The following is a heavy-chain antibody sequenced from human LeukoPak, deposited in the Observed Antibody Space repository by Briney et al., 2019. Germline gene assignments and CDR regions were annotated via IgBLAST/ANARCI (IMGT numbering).Heavy chain of an antibody. CDR3: AKDLYDYVSGSYRSNWFDP. CDR1: GFTFSIYG. J-gene: IGHJ5*02. D-gene: IGHD3-16*02. V-gene: IGHV3-30*02. CDR2: IRYDGSNK. Sequence: PGGSLRLSCAASGFTFSIYGMHWVRQAPGKGLEWVAFIRYDGSNKYYADSVKGRFTISRDNSKNTLYLQMNSLRAEDTAVYYCAKDLYDYVSGSYRSNWFDPWGQGALVTVSS.